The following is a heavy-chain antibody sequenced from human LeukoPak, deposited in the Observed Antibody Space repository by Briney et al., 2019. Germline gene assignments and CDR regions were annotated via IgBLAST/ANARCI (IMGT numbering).Heavy chain of an antibody. D-gene: IGHD5-18*01. CDR1: GFTFSSYW. V-gene: IGHV3-7*01. J-gene: IGHJ4*02. Sequence: GGSLRLSCAASGFTFSSYWMSWVRQAPGKGLEWVANIKQDGSEKYYVDSVKGRFTISRDNAKNSLYLQMNSLRAEDTAVYYCARDYHDDTASLFDYWGQGPLVTVSS. CDR3: ARDYHDDTASLFDY. CDR2: IKQDGSEK.